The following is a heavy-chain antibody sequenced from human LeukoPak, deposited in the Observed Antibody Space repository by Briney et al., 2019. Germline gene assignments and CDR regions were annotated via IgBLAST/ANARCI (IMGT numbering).Heavy chain of an antibody. J-gene: IGHJ5*02. D-gene: IGHD1-14*01. CDR3: ASLGSVTAPIRYNWFDP. Sequence: SETLSLTCTVSGGSISSYYWSWIRQPPGKGLEWIGYIYYSGSTNYNPSLKSRVNISVDTSKNQFSLELSSVTAAGTAVYYGASLGSVTAPIRYNWFDPWGQGTLVTVSS. V-gene: IGHV4-59*01. CDR2: IYYSGST. CDR1: GGSISSYY.